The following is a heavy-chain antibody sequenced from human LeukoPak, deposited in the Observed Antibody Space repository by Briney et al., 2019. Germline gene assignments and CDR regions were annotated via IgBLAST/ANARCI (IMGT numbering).Heavy chain of an antibody. Sequence: GGSLRLSCAASGFTFRSYVMSWVRQTPGKGLEWVSVIYSGGSTYYADSVKGRFTISRDNSKNTLYLQINSLRAEDTAVYYCARWNYYGSGSYSLDYWGQGTLVTVSS. J-gene: IGHJ4*02. V-gene: IGHV3-53*01. CDR2: IYSGGST. CDR3: ARWNYYGSGSYSLDY. D-gene: IGHD3-10*01. CDR1: GFTFRSYV.